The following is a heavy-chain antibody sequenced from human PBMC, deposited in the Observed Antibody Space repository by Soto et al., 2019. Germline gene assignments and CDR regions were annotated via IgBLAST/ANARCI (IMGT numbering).Heavy chain of an antibody. CDR3: ARRLGYCSSTSCPLVDP. J-gene: IGHJ5*02. Sequence: QVQLVQSGAEVKKPGASVKVSCKASGYTFTSYDIKWVRQATGQGLEWMGWMNPNSGNTGYAQKFQGRVTMTRNTSISTAYMELSSLRSEDTAVYYCARRLGYCSSTSCPLVDPWGQGTLVTVSS. CDR2: MNPNSGNT. CDR1: GYTFTSYD. V-gene: IGHV1-8*01. D-gene: IGHD2-2*01.